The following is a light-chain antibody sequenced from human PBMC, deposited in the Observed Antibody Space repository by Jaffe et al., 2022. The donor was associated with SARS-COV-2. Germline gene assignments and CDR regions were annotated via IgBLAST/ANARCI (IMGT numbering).Light chain of an antibody. J-gene: IGKJ2*01. CDR2: WAS. CDR3: QQYYSAPPYT. CDR1: QSVLYSSNNKNY. V-gene: IGKV4-1*01. Sequence: DIVMTQSPVSLAVSLGERATINCKSSQSVLYSSNNKNYLAWYQQKPGQPPKLLFYWASTRESGVPDRFSGSGSGTDFTLTISSLQAEDVAVYYCQQYYSAPPYTFGQGTRLEIK.